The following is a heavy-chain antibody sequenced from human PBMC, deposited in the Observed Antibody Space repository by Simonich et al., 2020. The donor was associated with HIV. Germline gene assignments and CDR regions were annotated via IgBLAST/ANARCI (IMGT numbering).Heavy chain of an antibody. CDR2: IYHSGST. CDR3: ARMAGGSYRSFDY. CDR1: GYSISSGYY. J-gene: IGHJ4*02. D-gene: IGHD3-16*02. V-gene: IGHV4-38-2*01. Sequence: QVQLQESGPGLVKPSETLSLTCAVSGYSISSGYYWGWIRQPPGKGLEWIGSIYHSGSTHYNPSLKSRGTISVDTSKNQFSLKLSSVTAADTAVYYCARMAGGSYRSFDYWGQGTLVTVSS.